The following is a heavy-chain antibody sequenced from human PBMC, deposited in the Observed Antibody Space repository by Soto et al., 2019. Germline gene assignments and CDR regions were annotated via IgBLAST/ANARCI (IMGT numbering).Heavy chain of an antibody. D-gene: IGHD3-16*01. CDR1: GYSFTRYG. Sequence: QVQLVQSGAEVKKPGASVKVSCKASGYSFTRYGISWVRQAPGQGLEWMGWISGYNANTNYPENLQGRVTMTTDTSTSTAYMEVRNLISDDTAVYYCARMGDAPDDDYGLDVWGQGTTVTVSS. CDR2: ISGYNANT. J-gene: IGHJ6*02. CDR3: ARMGDAPDDDYGLDV. V-gene: IGHV1-18*01.